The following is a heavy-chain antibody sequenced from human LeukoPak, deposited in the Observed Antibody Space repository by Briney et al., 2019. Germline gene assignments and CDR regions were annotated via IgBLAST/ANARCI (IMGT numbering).Heavy chain of an antibody. CDR2: ISGSGGST. CDR3: AKPVSAARVYYYSGMDV. J-gene: IGHJ6*02. CDR1: GFTFSSYA. V-gene: IGHV3-23*01. D-gene: IGHD2-2*01. Sequence: GGSLRLSCAASGFTFSSYAMSWVRQAPGKGLEWVSAISGSGGSTYYADSVKGRFTISRDNSKNTLYLQVNSLRAEDTAVYYCAKPVSAARVYYYSGMDVWGQGTTVIVSS.